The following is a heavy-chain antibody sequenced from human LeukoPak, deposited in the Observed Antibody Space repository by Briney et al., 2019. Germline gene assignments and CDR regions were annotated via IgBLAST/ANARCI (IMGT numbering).Heavy chain of an antibody. V-gene: IGHV3-48*01. CDR2: ISSSSNTI. CDR1: GFTLSSYS. D-gene: IGHD7-27*01. CDR3: ARDRNWDFDY. J-gene: IGHJ4*02. Sequence: AGGSLRLSCAASGFTLSSYSMSWVRQAPGKGLEWVSYISSSSNTIYYADSVKGRFTISRDNAKNSLYLQMDSLRAEDTAVYYCARDRNWDFDYWGQGTLVTVSS.